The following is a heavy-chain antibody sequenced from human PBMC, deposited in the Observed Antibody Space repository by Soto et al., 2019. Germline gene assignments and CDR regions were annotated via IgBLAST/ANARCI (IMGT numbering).Heavy chain of an antibody. CDR2: IWYDASNK. CDR3: AREGGNWFDP. V-gene: IGHV3-33*01. Sequence: QVQLVESEGGVVQPGRSLRLSCAASGFTFSTYGMHWVRQAPGKGLEWVAVIWYDASNKYYVDSVKGRFTISRDNSKNTLHLQMNSLRVEDTAVYYCAREGGNWFDPWGQGTLVTVSS. CDR1: GFTFSTYG. D-gene: IGHD1-26*01. J-gene: IGHJ5*02.